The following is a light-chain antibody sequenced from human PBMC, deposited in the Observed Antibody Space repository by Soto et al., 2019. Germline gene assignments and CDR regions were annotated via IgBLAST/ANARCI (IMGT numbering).Light chain of an antibody. CDR1: SSNIRNNY. CDR2: DNN. Sequence: QSVLTQPPSVSAAPGQKVTISCSGSSSNIRNNYVSWYQQLPGTAPKLLIYDNNKRPSGIPDRFSGSKSGTSATLGITGLQTGAEADYYCGTWDSSLSAGVFGGGTKLTVL. V-gene: IGLV1-51*01. CDR3: GTWDSSLSAGV. J-gene: IGLJ3*02.